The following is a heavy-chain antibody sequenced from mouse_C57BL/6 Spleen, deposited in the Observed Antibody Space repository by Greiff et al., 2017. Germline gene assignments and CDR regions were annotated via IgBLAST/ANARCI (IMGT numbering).Heavy chain of an antibody. CDR2: FYPGSGSI. V-gene: IGHV1-62-2*01. CDR3: TRQTYYSNCFDY. CDR1: GYTFTEYT. D-gene: IGHD2-5*01. Sequence: VQLQQSGAELVKPGASVKLSCKASGYTFTEYTIHWVKQRSGQGLEWIGWFYPGSGSIKYNEKFKDKATLTADKSSSTFYKEISRITAEDAAVYFCTRQTYYSNCFDYWGQGTTLTVSS. J-gene: IGHJ2*01.